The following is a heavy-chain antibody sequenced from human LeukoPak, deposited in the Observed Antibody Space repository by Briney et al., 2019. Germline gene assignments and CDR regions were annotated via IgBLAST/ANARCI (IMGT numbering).Heavy chain of an antibody. CDR2: ISYGGIDK. CDR1: GFNFSSYS. CDR3: ARESWSDSVAFDI. D-gene: IGHD3-3*01. V-gene: IGHV3-30*04. J-gene: IGHJ3*02. Sequence: GGSLRLSCAASGFNFSSYSMHWVRQAPGEGLEWVGLISYGGIDKSYADSVKGRFTISRDSSKRTLYLQMNSLRAEDTAMYYCARESWSDSVAFDIWGLGTMVIVSS.